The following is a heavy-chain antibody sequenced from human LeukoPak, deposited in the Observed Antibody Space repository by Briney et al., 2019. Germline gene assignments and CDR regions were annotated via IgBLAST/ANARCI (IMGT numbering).Heavy chain of an antibody. J-gene: IGHJ6*03. CDR3: ARDAMAGGIYYSFYMDV. Sequence: SETLSLTCTVSGGSISSYYWSWIRQPAGKGLEWIGRIYTSGSTNYNPSLKSRVTMSVDTSKNQFSLKLSSVTAADTAVYYCARDAMAGGIYYSFYMDVWGKGTTVTVSS. D-gene: IGHD3-10*01. CDR2: IYTSGST. V-gene: IGHV4-4*07. CDR1: GGSISSYY.